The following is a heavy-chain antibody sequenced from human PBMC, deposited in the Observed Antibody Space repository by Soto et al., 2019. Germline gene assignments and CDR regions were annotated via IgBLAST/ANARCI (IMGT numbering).Heavy chain of an antibody. Sequence: PSETLSLTCSVSGGSIRSSDYSWGWIRQSPGKGLEWIANIFYSGNTYYNPSLKSRVAISVDTSKNQLSLKLMSVTAADTALYYCARHRRGYNSYCYYGMDVWGRGTTVTVS. J-gene: IGHJ6*02. D-gene: IGHD1-1*01. CDR3: ARHRRGYNSYCYYGMDV. CDR2: IFYSGNT. CDR1: GGSIRSSDYS. V-gene: IGHV4-39*01.